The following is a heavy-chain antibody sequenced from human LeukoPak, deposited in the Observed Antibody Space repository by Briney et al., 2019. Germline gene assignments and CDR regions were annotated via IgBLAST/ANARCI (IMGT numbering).Heavy chain of an antibody. CDR1: GGSISSSNW. V-gene: IGHV4-4*02. CDR3: ARAAMVWRYFDY. D-gene: IGHD5-18*01. Sequence: PSGTLSLACAVSGGSISSSNWWCWVRQPPGKGLEWIGEINHSGSTNYNPSLKSRVTISVDKSKNQFSLKLSSVTAADTAVYYCARAAMVWRYFDYWGQGTLVTVSS. J-gene: IGHJ4*02. CDR2: INHSGST.